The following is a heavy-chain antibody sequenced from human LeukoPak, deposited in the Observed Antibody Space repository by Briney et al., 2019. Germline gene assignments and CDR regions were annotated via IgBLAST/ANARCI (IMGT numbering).Heavy chain of an antibody. D-gene: IGHD2-15*01. CDR2: ISSSSTI. Sequence: GGSLRLSCAASGFTVSSNYMSWVRQAPGKGLEWVSYISSSSTIYYADSVKGRFTISRDNAKNSLYLQMNSLRAEDTAVYYCARVYCSGGSCYSDYGMDVWGQGTTVTVSS. CDR3: ARVYCSGGSCYSDYGMDV. J-gene: IGHJ6*02. V-gene: IGHV3-69-1*01. CDR1: GFTVSSNY.